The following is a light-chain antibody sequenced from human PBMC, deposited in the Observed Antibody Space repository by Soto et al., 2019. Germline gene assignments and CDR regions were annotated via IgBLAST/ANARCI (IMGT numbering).Light chain of an antibody. V-gene: IGLV2-8*01. Sequence: QSVLTQPPSASGSPGLSVTISCTENSSDVGAYNYVSWYQQHPGKAPKLMIYEVSKRPSGVADRFSGSKSGNTASLTVSGLQAEDEADYYCSSYAGSNNFFYVLGTGTKVTVL. J-gene: IGLJ1*01. CDR3: SSYAGSNNFFYV. CDR2: EVS. CDR1: SSDVGAYNY.